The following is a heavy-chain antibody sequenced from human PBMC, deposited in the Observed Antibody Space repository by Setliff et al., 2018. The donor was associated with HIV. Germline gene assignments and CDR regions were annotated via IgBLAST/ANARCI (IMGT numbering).Heavy chain of an antibody. V-gene: IGHV1-2*02. CDR2: INPNSGGT. D-gene: IGHD2-15*01. J-gene: IGHJ6*02. CDR1: GYTFTGYY. CDR3: ARDLDIVVVVAATEYGMDV. Sequence: ASVKVSCKASGYTFTGYYMRWVRQAPGQGLEWMGWINPNSGGTNYAQKFQGRVTMTRDTSISTAYMELSRLRSDDTAVYYCARDLDIVVVVAATEYGMDVWGQGTTVTVSS.